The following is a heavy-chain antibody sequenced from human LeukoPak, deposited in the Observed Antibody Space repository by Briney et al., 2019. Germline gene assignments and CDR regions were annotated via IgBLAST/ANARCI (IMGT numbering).Heavy chain of an antibody. CDR2: IISNEKSA. V-gene: IGHV3-74*01. J-gene: IGHJ3*02. Sequence: GGSLRPSCAPSGFTLSSNWMHWVRQVPGKGLVWVSRIISNEKSATYADSVKGRFTISRDNAKNSLYLQMNSLRAEDTAVYYCARDPYYDSSGYYFGGDAFDIWGQGTMVTVSS. CDR1: GFTLSSNW. CDR3: ARDPYYDSSGYYFGGDAFDI. D-gene: IGHD3-22*01.